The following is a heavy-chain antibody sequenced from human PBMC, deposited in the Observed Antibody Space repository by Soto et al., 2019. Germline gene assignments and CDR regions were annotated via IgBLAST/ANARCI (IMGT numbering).Heavy chain of an antibody. D-gene: IGHD2-2*01. Sequence: GGSLRLSCAASGFTFSNYAMSWVRQAPGKGLEWVSSINSADSTYYADSVKGRFSISRDNSKNTLYLQMNSLRAEDTAVYYCAKRYPKPYYVDYWGQGTLV. J-gene: IGHJ4*02. CDR2: INSADST. CDR1: GFTFSNYA. V-gene: IGHV3-23*01. CDR3: AKRYPKPYYVDY.